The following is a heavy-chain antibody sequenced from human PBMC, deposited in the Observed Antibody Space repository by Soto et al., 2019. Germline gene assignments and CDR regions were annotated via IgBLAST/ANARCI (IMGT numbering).Heavy chain of an antibody. CDR1: GGSFSGYY. V-gene: IGHV4-34*01. CDR3: ATETGDYYYGMDV. D-gene: IGHD7-27*01. J-gene: IGHJ6*02. CDR2: INHSGST. Sequence: PSETLSLTCAVYGGSFSGYYWSWIRPPPGKGLEWIGEINHSGSTNYNPSLKSRVTISVDTSKNQFSLKLSSVTAADTAVYYCATETGDYYYGMDVWGQGTTVTVSS.